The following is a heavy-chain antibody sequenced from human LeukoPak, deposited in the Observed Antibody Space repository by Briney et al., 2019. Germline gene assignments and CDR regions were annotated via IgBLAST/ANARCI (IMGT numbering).Heavy chain of an antibody. CDR3: AKRSYGYCDY. Sequence: GGPLRLSCAASGFTVSSNYMSWVRQAPGKGLEWVSTISGSGSNTYFVDSAKGRFTISRDNSKNTLYLQMNSLRAEDTAVYYCAKRSYGYCDYWGQGTLVTVSS. V-gene: IGHV3-23*01. J-gene: IGHJ4*02. CDR2: ISGSGSNT. CDR1: GFTVSSNY. D-gene: IGHD5-18*01.